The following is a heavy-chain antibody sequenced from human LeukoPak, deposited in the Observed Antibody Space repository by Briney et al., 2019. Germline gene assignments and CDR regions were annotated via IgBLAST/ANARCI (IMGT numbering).Heavy chain of an antibody. V-gene: IGHV1-2*06. CDR3: ARGLNYYDSSGIDY. Sequence: ASVKVSCKASGYTFTGYYMHWVRQAPGQGLEWMGRINPNSGGTNYAQKFQGRVPMTRDTSISTAYMELSRLRSDDTAVYYCARGLNYYDSSGIDYWGQGTLVTVSS. J-gene: IGHJ4*02. CDR1: GYTFTGYY. CDR2: INPNSGGT. D-gene: IGHD3-22*01.